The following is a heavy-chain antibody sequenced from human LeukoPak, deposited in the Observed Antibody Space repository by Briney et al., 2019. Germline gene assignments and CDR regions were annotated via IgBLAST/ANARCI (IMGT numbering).Heavy chain of an antibody. J-gene: IGHJ6*02. CDR1: GGSISSGGYY. V-gene: IGHV4-31*03. Sequence: PSQTLSLTCTVSGGSISSGGYYWSWLRQHPGKGLEWIGYIYYSGSTYYNPSLKSRVTISVDTSKNQFSLKLSSVTAADTAVYYCARVVPYYYGMDVWGQGTTVTVSS. CDR2: IYYSGST. CDR3: ARVVPYYYGMDV.